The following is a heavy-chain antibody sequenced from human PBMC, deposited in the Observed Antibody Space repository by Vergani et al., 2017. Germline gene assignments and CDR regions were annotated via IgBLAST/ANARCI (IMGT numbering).Heavy chain of an antibody. J-gene: IGHJ4*02. CDR3: ARVMAYTAMVTPSIDY. CDR2: INPSGGST. V-gene: IGHV1-46*03. CDR1: GYTFTSYY. D-gene: IGHD5-18*01. Sequence: QVQLVQSGAEVKKPGASVKVSCKASGYTFTSYYMHWVRQAPGQGLEWMGIINPSGGSTSYAQKFQGRVTMTRDTSTSTVYMELSSLRSEDTAVYYCARVMAYTAMVTPSIDYWGQGTLVTVSS.